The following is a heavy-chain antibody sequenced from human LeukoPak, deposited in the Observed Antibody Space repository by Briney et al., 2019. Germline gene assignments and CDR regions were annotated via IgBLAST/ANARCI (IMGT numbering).Heavy chain of an antibody. J-gene: IGHJ4*02. CDR3: ARGYSSSWYITHYLDY. Sequence: PSETLSLTCTVSGGSISSYYWSWIRQPPGKGLEWIGYIYYSGSTNYNPSLKSRVTISVDTSKNQFSLKLSSVTAADTAVYYCARGYSSSWYITHYLDYWGQGTLVTVSS. D-gene: IGHD6-13*01. CDR2: IYYSGST. CDR1: GGSISSYY. V-gene: IGHV4-59*01.